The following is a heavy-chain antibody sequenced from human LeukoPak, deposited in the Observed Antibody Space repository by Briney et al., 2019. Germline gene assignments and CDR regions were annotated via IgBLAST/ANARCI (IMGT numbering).Heavy chain of an antibody. J-gene: IGHJ4*02. D-gene: IGHD3-16*01. CDR2: ISANNGNT. CDR3: SRDDGPFGGVRFDH. V-gene: IGHV1-18*01. Sequence: ASVKVSCKASGYTFTAYGISWVRQAPGQGLEWMGWISANNGNTNYAQKVQGRVTVTRDTSTSTAYMELRSLRYDDTAVYYCSRDDGPFGGVRFDHWGQGTLVTVSS. CDR1: GYTFTAYG.